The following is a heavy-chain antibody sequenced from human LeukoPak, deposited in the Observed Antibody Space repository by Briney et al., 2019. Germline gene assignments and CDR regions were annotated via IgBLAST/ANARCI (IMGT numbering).Heavy chain of an antibody. V-gene: IGHV1-8*01. Sequence: ASVKVSCKASGYTFTSYDINWVRQATGQGLEWMGWMNPNSGNTGYAQKFQGRVTMTRNTSISTAYMELSSLRSEDTAAYYCARTKSRWLQIRGAFDIWGQGTMVTVSS. CDR1: GYTFTSYD. CDR3: ARTKSRWLQIRGAFDI. J-gene: IGHJ3*02. CDR2: MNPNSGNT. D-gene: IGHD5-24*01.